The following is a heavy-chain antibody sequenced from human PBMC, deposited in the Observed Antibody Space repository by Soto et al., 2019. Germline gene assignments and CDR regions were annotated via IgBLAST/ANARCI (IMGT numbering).Heavy chain of an antibody. CDR1: GGSISSGGYY. CDR3: ATLSSNCGGDCDWFDP. Sequence: SETLSLTCTVPGGSISSGGYYWSWIRQHPGKGLEWIGYIYYSGSTYYNPSLKSRVTISVDTSKKQFSLKLSSVTAADTAVYYCATLSSNCGGDCDWFDPWGEGTLVTVSS. V-gene: IGHV4-31*03. CDR2: IYYSGST. D-gene: IGHD2-21*02. J-gene: IGHJ5*02.